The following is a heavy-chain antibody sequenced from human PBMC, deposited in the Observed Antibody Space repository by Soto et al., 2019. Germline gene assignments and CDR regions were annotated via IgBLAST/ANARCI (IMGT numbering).Heavy chain of an antibody. V-gene: IGHV2-5*02. CDR3: AHSKYSRSSFDY. CDR1: GFSLSTSDVG. J-gene: IGHJ4*02. CDR2: IYWDDDK. D-gene: IGHD6-6*01. Sequence: ESGPTLVNPTQTLTLTCTFSGFSLSTSDVGVGWIRQPPGKALEWLAIIYWDDDKRYSPSLKSRLTITKDTSKNQVVLTVTNMDPVDTATYYCAHSKYSRSSFDYWAREPWSPSPQ.